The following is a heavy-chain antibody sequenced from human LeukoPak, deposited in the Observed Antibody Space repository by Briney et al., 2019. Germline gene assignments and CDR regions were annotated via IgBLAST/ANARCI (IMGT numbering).Heavy chain of an antibody. CDR3: ARVGGITMIVVLITDAFDI. D-gene: IGHD3-22*01. CDR2: ICYSGST. Sequence: SETLSLTCTVSGGSISSSSYYWGWIRQPPGKGLEWIGSICYSGSTYYNPSLKSRVTISVDTSKNQFSLKLRSVTAADTAVYYCARVGGITMIVVLITDAFDIWGQGTMVTVSS. CDR1: GGSISSSSYY. J-gene: IGHJ3*02. V-gene: IGHV4-39*07.